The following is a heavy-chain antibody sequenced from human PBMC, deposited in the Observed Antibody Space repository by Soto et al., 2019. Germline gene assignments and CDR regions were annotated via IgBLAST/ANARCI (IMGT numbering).Heavy chain of an antibody. CDR1: GFIFSSFG. CDR3: ARRLRFLEWAGLDV. J-gene: IGHJ6*02. CDR2: IWYDGSNE. D-gene: IGHD3-3*01. Sequence: QVQLVESGGGVVQPGRSLRLSCAASGFIFSSFGMHWVRQAPGKGLEWVALIWYDGSNEYYADSVRGRFTISRDNSKNTLYLQMNSLRSEDTAVYYCARRLRFLEWAGLDVSGQGTTVTVSS. V-gene: IGHV3-33*01.